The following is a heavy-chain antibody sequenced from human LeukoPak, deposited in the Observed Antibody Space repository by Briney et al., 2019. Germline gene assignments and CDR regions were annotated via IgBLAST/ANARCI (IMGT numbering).Heavy chain of an antibody. CDR1: GGSISSSSYY. CDR2: IYYSGST. Sequence: SETLSLTCTVSGGSISSSSYYWGWIRQPPGKGLEWIGSIYYSGSTYYNPSLKSRVTISVDTSKNQFSLRLSSVTAADTAVYYCARVGHDQGWFDPWGQGTLVTVSS. J-gene: IGHJ5*02. D-gene: IGHD2-2*01. CDR3: ARVGHDQGWFDP. V-gene: IGHV4-39*07.